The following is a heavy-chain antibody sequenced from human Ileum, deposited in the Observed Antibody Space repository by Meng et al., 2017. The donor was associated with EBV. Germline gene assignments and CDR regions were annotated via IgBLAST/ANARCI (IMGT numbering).Heavy chain of an antibody. Sequence: QVRLQQWGKGPLKPSETLSLTCAVYGGSFNDYYWTWLRQPPGKGLEWIGEIDQSGYTKFNPSLSSRATISRDTSNNQFSLRLNSVTAADTALYYCARYGRCNGNSFYCFDPWGQGTLVTVSS. CDR1: GGSFNDYY. D-gene: IGHD4-23*01. V-gene: IGHV4-34*01. CDR3: ARYGRCNGNSFYCFDP. CDR2: IDQSGYT. J-gene: IGHJ5*02.